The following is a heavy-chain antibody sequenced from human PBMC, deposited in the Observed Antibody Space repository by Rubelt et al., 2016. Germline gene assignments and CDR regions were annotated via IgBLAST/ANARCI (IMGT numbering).Heavy chain of an antibody. CDR2: FFHDGST. D-gene: IGHD3-10*01. J-gene: IGHJ4*02. CDR1: GYSINNGYY. Sequence: QVQLQESGPGLVKPSETLSLTCTVSGYSINNGYYWGWIRQPPGKGLEWIASFFHDGSTKYNPSLKSRVTISKDGSKNQFSLNRSSVTAADTAVYYWARPTGASSASGSFLVWGQGTLVTVSS. V-gene: IGHV4-38-2*02. CDR3: ARPTGASSASGSFLV.